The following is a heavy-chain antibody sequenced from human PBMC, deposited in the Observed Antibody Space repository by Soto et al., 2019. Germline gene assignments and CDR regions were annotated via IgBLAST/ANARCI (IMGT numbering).Heavy chain of an antibody. CDR1: GGSVSSGSYY. CDR2: IYYSGST. CDR3: ATQEVGGTYVYTFDP. Sequence: SETLSLTCTVSGGSVSSGSYYWSWIRQPPGKGLECIGYIYYSGSTYYNPSLKSRVTISVDTSKNQFSLKLSSVTAADTAVYYCATQEVGGTYVYTFDPWGQGTLVTVSS. V-gene: IGHV4-61*01. D-gene: IGHD1-26*01. J-gene: IGHJ5*02.